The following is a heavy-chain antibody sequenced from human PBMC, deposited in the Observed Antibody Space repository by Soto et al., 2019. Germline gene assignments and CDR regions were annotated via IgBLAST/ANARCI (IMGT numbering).Heavy chain of an antibody. CDR1: GYTFTGYA. V-gene: IGHV1-3*01. J-gene: IGHJ4*02. CDR2: INGGNGDT. CDR3: ARGYCSSTSCQYYFDY. Sequence: ASVKVSCKASGYTFTGYAIHWMRQAPGQRLEWMGWINGGNGDTKYSQKFQGRVTITRDTSASTAYMELTSLGSEDTALYHCARGYCSSTSCQYYFDYWGQGTPVTVSS. D-gene: IGHD2-2*01.